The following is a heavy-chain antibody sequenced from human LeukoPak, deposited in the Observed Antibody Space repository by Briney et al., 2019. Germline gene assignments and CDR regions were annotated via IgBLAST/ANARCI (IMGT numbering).Heavy chain of an antibody. Sequence: PGGSLRLSCAASGFTFNTYTMNWVRQAPGKGLEWVSSITASSTAIYSADSVKGRFTISRDNAKNFLYLQMNSLRAEDTAVYYCARSLLQWDAFDIWGPGTVVTVSS. D-gene: IGHD2-15*01. CDR2: ITASSTAI. CDR3: ARSLLQWDAFDI. CDR1: GFTFNTYT. V-gene: IGHV3-21*04. J-gene: IGHJ3*02.